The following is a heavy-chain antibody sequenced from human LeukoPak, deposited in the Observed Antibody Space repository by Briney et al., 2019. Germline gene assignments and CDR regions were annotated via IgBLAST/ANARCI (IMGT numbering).Heavy chain of an antibody. Sequence: SETPSLTCTVSGYSISSGYYWGWIRQPPGKGLEWIGSIYHSGSTYYNPSLKSRVTISVDTSKNQFSLKLSSVTAADTAVYYCARDRPGTYFDYWGQGTLVTVSS. J-gene: IGHJ4*02. CDR2: IYHSGST. V-gene: IGHV4-38-2*02. D-gene: IGHD1-26*01. CDR3: ARDRPGTYFDY. CDR1: GYSISSGYY.